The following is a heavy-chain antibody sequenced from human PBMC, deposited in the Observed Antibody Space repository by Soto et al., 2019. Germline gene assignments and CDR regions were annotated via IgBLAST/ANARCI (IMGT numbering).Heavy chain of an antibody. V-gene: IGHV3-9*01. J-gene: IGHJ4*02. CDR1: GFTFDDYA. Sequence: EVQLVESGGGLVQPGRSLRLSCAASGFTFDDYAMHWVRQAPGKGLEGVSGISWNSGSIGYADSVKGRFTISRDNAKNSLYLQMNSLRAEDTALYYCANDLEAVQEYYFDYWGQGTLVTVSS. CDR3: ANDLEAVQEYYFDY. CDR2: ISWNSGSI. D-gene: IGHD3-3*01.